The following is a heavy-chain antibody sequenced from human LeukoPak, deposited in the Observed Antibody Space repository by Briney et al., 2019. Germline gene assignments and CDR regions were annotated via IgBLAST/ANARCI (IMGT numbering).Heavy chain of an antibody. CDR1: GFTFSGYA. Sequence: GGSLRLSCAASGFTFSGYAMSWVRQAPGKGLEWVSAISGSGGSTYYADSVKGRFTISRDNSKNTLYLQMNSLRAEDTAVYYCAKGEILTGYIPFDYWAREPWSPSPQ. CDR2: ISGSGGST. D-gene: IGHD3-9*01. V-gene: IGHV3-23*01. J-gene: IGHJ4*02. CDR3: AKGEILTGYIPFDY.